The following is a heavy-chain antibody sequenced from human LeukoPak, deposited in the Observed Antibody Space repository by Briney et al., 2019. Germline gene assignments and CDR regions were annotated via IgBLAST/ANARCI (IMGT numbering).Heavy chain of an antibody. Sequence: SETLSLTCTVSGGSSSGYYWNWIRQLPGKGLEWIGSIYYSGSTNYYPSLESRVTFSVDTSKNQFSLQLNSVTAADTAVYYCARDISGGSHVFDIWGQGTMVTVSS. CDR2: IYYSGST. CDR1: GGSSSGYY. CDR3: ARDISGGSHVFDI. D-gene: IGHD3-3*02. V-gene: IGHV4-59*08. J-gene: IGHJ3*02.